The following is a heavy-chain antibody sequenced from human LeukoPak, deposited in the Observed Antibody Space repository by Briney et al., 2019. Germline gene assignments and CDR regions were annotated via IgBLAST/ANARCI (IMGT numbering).Heavy chain of an antibody. V-gene: IGHV3-7*03. Sequence: GGSLRLSCAVSGITFSSYWMSWVRQAQGKGLEWVANIKQDGSEKYYVDSVKGRFTISRDNAKKSLYLQMNSLRAEDTAVYYCASVAGPYYYYYYGMDVWGQGTTVTVSS. CDR2: IKQDGSEK. CDR3: ASVAGPYYYYYYGMDV. CDR1: GITFSSYW. J-gene: IGHJ6*02. D-gene: IGHD6-19*01.